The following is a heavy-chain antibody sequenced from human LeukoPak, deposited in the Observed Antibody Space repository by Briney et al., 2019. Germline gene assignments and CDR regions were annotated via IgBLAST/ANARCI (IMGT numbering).Heavy chain of an antibody. CDR3: ARGGLRYIDWLLSPAALDY. CDR2: INVYNSDT. V-gene: IGHV1-18*01. CDR1: GYILTSYG. D-gene: IGHD3-9*01. J-gene: IGHJ4*02. Sequence: ASVKVSCKASGYILTSYGISWVRQAPGQGLEGMGWINVYNSDTNYAQKLQGRVTMTIDTSTSTAYMELTSLRSDDTAMYYCARGGLRYIDWLLSPAALDYWGQGTLVTVSS.